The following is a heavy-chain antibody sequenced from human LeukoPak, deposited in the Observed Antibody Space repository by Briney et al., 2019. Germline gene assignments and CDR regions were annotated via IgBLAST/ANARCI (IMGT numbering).Heavy chain of an antibody. Sequence: PGGSLRLSCAASGFTFSSYNMNWVRQAPGKGLEWVSQITGSSSKYYADSVRGRFTISRDNAENSLYLQMNSLRAEDSAVYYCARADWDTAMIDYWGQGTLVTVSS. V-gene: IGHV3-48*01. CDR1: GFTFSSYN. J-gene: IGHJ4*02. D-gene: IGHD5-18*01. CDR3: ARADWDTAMIDY. CDR2: ITGSSSK.